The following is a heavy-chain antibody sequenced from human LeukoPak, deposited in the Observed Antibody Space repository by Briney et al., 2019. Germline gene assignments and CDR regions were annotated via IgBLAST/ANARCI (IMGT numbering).Heavy chain of an antibody. CDR1: GFTFSSYA. J-gene: IGHJ4*02. Sequence: TGGSLRLSCAASGFTFSSYAMSWVRQAPGKGLEWDSTISGNGRSTYYGDSVKGRFTISRDNSKNTLSLQMNSLRAEDTAVYYCAKEYYVLLVYALGGSFDYWGRGTLVTVSS. CDR3: AKEYYVLLVYALGGSFDY. V-gene: IGHV3-23*01. CDR2: ISGNGRST. D-gene: IGHD2-8*02.